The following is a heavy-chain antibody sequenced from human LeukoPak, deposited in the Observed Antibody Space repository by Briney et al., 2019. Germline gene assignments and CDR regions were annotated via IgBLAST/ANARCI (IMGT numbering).Heavy chain of an antibody. CDR1: GYTFTSYG. J-gene: IGHJ4*02. V-gene: IGHV1-18*01. D-gene: IGHD5-24*01. CDR3: ARDPPRRDGYNYFDY. CDR2: ISAYNGNT. Sequence: GGSVKVSCKASGYTFTSYGISWVRQAPGQGLEWMGWISAYNGNTNYAQKLQGRVTMTTDTSTSTAYMELRSLRSDDTAVYYCARDPPRRDGYNYFDYWGQGTLVTVSS.